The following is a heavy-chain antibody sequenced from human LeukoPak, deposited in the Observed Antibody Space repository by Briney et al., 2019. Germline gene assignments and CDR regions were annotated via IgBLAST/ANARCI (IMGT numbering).Heavy chain of an antibody. V-gene: IGHV3-9*03. CDR3: AKDVGGVELRYFQH. Sequence: PGGSLRLSCAASGFTFDDYAMHWVRQAPGKGLEWVSGISWNSGSIGYADSVKGRFTISRDNAKNSLYLQMNSLRAEDMALYYCAKDVGGVELRYFQHWGQGTLVTVSS. CDR2: ISWNSGSI. CDR1: GFTFDDYA. D-gene: IGHD1-7*01. J-gene: IGHJ1*01.